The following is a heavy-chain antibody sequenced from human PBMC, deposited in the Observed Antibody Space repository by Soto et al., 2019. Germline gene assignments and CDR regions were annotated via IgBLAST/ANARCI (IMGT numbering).Heavy chain of an antibody. CDR3: PKDREYSTDRYTGDY. CDR1: VLSFPNYA. D-gene: IGHD6-6*01. Sequence: PRGSLRICCASSVLSFPNYAMTWVRQAPGKGLEWVSGISGGGGITYYADSVKGRFTISRDNSKNTLYLQMNSLRAEDTAVYFCPKDREYSTDRYTGDYWGQGTMVTVSS. CDR2: ISGGGGIT. J-gene: IGHJ4*02. V-gene: IGHV3-23*01.